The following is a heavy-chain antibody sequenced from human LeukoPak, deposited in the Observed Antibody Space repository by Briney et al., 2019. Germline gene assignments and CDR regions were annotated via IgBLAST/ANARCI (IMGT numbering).Heavy chain of an antibody. Sequence: PGGSLRLSCAASGFPFRSYAMSWVRQSPGKGLEWVSAISGSVGSTYYADSVKGRFTISRDNSKNTLYLQMNSLRAEDTAVYYCAKGTGERCSGGSCYSGYYYYYGMDVWGQGTTVTVSS. V-gene: IGHV3-23*01. CDR2: ISGSVGST. CDR3: AKGTGERCSGGSCYSGYYYYYGMDV. D-gene: IGHD2-15*01. J-gene: IGHJ6*02. CDR1: GFPFRSYA.